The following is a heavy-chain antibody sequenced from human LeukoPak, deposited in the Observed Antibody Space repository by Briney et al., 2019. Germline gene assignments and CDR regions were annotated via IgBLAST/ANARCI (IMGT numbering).Heavy chain of an antibody. J-gene: IGHJ1*01. D-gene: IGHD5-12*01. CDR3: ATAPRYSGYEVYEYFQH. Sequence: ASVKVSCKVSGYTLTELSMHWVRQAPGKGLEWMGGFDPEDSETIYAQKFQGRVTMTEDTSTDTAYMELSSLRSEDTAVYYCATAPRYSGYEVYEYFQHWGQGTLVTVSS. V-gene: IGHV1-24*01. CDR1: GYTLTELS. CDR2: FDPEDSET.